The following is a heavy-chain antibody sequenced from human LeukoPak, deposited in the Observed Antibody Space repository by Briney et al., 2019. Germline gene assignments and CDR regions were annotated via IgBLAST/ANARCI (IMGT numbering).Heavy chain of an antibody. CDR1: GYSFTSYW. D-gene: IGHD6-6*01. V-gene: IGHV5-51*01. Sequence: GESLKISCKGSGYSFTSYWSGWVRQMPGKGLEWMGIIYPGDSDTRYSPSFQGQVTISADKSISTAYLQWSSLKASDTAMYYCARRSIAARETHYFDYWGQGTLVTVSS. CDR3: ARRSIAARETHYFDY. J-gene: IGHJ4*02. CDR2: IYPGDSDT.